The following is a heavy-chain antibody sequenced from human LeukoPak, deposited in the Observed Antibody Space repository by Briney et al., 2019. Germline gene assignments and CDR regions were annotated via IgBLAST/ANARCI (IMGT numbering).Heavy chain of an antibody. Sequence: SETLSLTCTVAGGSISSGDYYWSWIRQPPGKGLEWIGYIYYSGSTYYNPSLKSRVTISVDTSKNQFSLKLSSVTAADTAVYYCARVQHYDSSGYAFDIWGQGTMVTVSS. J-gene: IGHJ3*02. D-gene: IGHD3-22*01. CDR2: IYYSGST. V-gene: IGHV4-30-4*08. CDR1: GGSISSGDYY. CDR3: ARVQHYDSSGYAFDI.